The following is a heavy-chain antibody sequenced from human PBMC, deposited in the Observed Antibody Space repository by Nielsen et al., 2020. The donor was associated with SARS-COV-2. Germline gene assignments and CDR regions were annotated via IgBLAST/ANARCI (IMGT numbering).Heavy chain of an antibody. CDR1: GASISSGGYF. V-gene: IGHV4-31*03. CDR3: AREASGYDHYKYGMDV. D-gene: IGHD5-12*01. Sequence: SETLSLTCTVSGASISSGGYFWSWIRQHPGKGLEWIGYIYFTGRTSYNPSLKSRVAMSVDTSKNQFSLDLKSVTAADTAVYYCAREASGYDHYKYGMDVWDLGATVTVSS. CDR2: IYFTGRT. J-gene: IGHJ6*02.